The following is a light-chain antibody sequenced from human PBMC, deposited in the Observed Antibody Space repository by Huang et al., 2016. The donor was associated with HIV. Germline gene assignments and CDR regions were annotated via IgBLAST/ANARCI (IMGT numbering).Light chain of an antibody. CDR1: QSISNH. CDR3: QQHHSWLT. Sequence: IVLTQSPATLSWYLGERVTLSCRASQSISNHLAWYQQRPGQAPRLLIYDASNRVAGVPARVSGRGSGTDFTLTISSLEPEDFALYYCQQHHSWLTFGGGTKLEVK. V-gene: IGKV3-11*01. J-gene: IGKJ4*01. CDR2: DAS.